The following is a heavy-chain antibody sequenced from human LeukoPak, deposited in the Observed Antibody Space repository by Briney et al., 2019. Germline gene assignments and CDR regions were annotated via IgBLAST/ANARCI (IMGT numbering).Heavy chain of an antibody. CDR2: IYYSGST. V-gene: IGHV4-59*08. D-gene: IGHD1-7*01. CDR3: ARGLRSVTWERELMYYQFYGMDV. CDR1: GGSISSYY. Sequence: SETLSLTCTVSGGSISSYYWSWIRQPPGKGLEWIGYIYYSGSTNYNPSLKSRVTISVDTSKNQFSLKLSSVTAADTAVYYCARGLRSVTWERELMYYQFYGMDVWGQGTTVSVSS. J-gene: IGHJ6*02.